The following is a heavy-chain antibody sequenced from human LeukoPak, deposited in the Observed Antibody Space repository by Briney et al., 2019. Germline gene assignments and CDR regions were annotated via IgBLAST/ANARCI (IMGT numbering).Heavy chain of an antibody. CDR3: ARGIAVAGSSRRAFDI. CDR2: ISSSSSYI. Sequence: PGGSLRLSCAASGFTFSSYSMNWVRQAPGKGLEWASSISSSSSYIYYADSVKGRFTISRDNAKNSLYLQMNSLRAEDTAVYYCARGIAVAGSSRRAFDIWGQGTMVTVSS. J-gene: IGHJ3*02. D-gene: IGHD6-19*01. V-gene: IGHV3-21*01. CDR1: GFTFSSYS.